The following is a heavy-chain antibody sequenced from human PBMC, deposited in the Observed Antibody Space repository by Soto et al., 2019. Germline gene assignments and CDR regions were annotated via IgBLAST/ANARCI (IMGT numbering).Heavy chain of an antibody. Sequence: NPSETLSLTCTVSGGSISSYYWSWIRQPPGKGLEWIGYIYYSGSTNYNPSLKSRVTISVDTSKNQFSLKLSSVTAADTAVYYCARDKGGITFGGVIVIRDDDAFDIWGQGTMVTVSS. CDR1: GGSISSYY. J-gene: IGHJ3*02. D-gene: IGHD3-16*02. CDR3: ARDKGGITFGGVIVIRDDDAFDI. CDR2: IYYSGST. V-gene: IGHV4-59*01.